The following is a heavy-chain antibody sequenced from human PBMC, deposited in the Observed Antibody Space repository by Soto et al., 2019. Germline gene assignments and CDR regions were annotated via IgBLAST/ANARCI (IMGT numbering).Heavy chain of an antibody. V-gene: IGHV3-33*01. D-gene: IGHD2-8*01. CDR2: IWYDGSNK. J-gene: IGHJ6*02. CDR1: GFTFSSYG. CDR3: ARVVPGTNAMDV. Sequence: GGSLRLSCAASGFTFSSYGMHWVRQAPGKGLEWVAVIWYDGSNKYYADSVKGRFTISRDNSKNTLYLQMNSLRAEDTAVYYCARVVPGTNAMDVWGQGTTVTVSS.